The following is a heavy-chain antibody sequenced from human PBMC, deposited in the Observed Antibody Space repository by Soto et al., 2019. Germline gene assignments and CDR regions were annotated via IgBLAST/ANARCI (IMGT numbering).Heavy chain of an antibody. CDR3: ARLGYGGNSDY. D-gene: IGHD4-17*01. CDR1: GGSISSYY. V-gene: IGHV4-59*01. CDR2: IYYSGST. J-gene: IGHJ4*02. Sequence: SETLSLTCTVSGGSISSYYWSWIRQPPGKGLEWIGYIYYSGSTNYNPSIKSRVTISVDTSKNQFSLKLSSVTAADTAVYYCARLGYGGNSDYWGQGTLVPVSS.